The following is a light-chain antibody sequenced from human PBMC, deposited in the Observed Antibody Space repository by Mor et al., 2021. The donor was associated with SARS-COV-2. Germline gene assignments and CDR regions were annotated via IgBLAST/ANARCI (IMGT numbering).Light chain of an antibody. CDR3: TSYTPRTNQVV. J-gene: IGLJ2*01. Sequence: SNRFSGSKSGNTASLTISGLQAEDEADYYCTSYTPRTNQVVFGGGTKLTVL. V-gene: IGLV2-14*01.